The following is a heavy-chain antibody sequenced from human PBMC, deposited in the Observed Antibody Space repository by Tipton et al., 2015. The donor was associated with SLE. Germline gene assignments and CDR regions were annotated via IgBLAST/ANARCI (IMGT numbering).Heavy chain of an antibody. CDR1: GGSISSYY. CDR2: IYHSGST. J-gene: IGHJ3*01. CDR3: ARRYEKWEILQNDAFDV. Sequence: GLVKPSETLSLTCTVSGGSISSYYWSWIRQPPGKGLEWIGSIYHSGSTYYNPSLKSRVTISVDTSKNQFSLKLSSVTAADTAMYYCARRYEKWEILQNDAFDVWGQGTMVTVSS. D-gene: IGHD1-26*01. V-gene: IGHV4-59*12.